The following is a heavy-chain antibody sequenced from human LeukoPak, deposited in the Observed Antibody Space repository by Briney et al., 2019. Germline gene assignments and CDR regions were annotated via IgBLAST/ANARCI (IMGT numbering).Heavy chain of an antibody. Sequence: PGGSLRLSCAASESTISRYWMHWVRQAPGKGLVWVSNINNDGSITTYADSVKGRFTISRDNVKNTLFLQMNSLGAEDTALYYCARGWNTTPRSGFDIWGLGTMVTVSS. D-gene: IGHD1/OR15-1a*01. CDR3: ARGWNTTPRSGFDI. V-gene: IGHV3-74*01. CDR1: ESTISRYW. CDR2: INNDGSIT. J-gene: IGHJ3*02.